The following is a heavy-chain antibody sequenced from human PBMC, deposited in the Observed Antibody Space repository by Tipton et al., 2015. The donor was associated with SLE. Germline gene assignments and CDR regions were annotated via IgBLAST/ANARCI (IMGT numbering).Heavy chain of an antibody. V-gene: IGHV4-59*08. CDR3: ARHIWGGYDAFDV. CDR2: VFYTGRT. Sequence: TLSLTCTVSGASFTGDYWSWIRQPPGKGLEWIGYVFYTGRTSYKSSLKSRVNISIDMSSNQFSLKLSAVTAADTAVHYCARHIWGGYDAFDVWGHGTLVTVSS. J-gene: IGHJ3*01. D-gene: IGHD3-16*01. CDR1: GASFTGDY.